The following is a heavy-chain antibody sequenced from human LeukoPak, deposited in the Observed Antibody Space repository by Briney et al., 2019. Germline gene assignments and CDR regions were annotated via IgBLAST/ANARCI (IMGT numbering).Heavy chain of an antibody. CDR3: ATIKRGYPYGYSDC. D-gene: IGHD5-18*01. CDR2: MYDTVNT. CDR1: GGSISSHY. V-gene: IGHV4-59*11. Sequence: AETLSLTCTVSGGSISSHYWSWVRQPPGKGLEWIGYMYDTVNTKDNPSLTSRPTLSADTSKNQFSRRLGSVTAADTAEYYCATIKRGYPYGYSDCWGQRILVTVSS. J-gene: IGHJ4*02.